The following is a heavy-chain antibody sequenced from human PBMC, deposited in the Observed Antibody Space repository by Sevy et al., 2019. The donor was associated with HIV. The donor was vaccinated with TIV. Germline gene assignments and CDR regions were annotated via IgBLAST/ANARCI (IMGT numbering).Heavy chain of an antibody. CDR1: GFPFSNYA. CDR2: LIGGGSRT. CDR3: AKRRVQSGLSGGGANYGWDV. D-gene: IGHD2-15*01. V-gene: IGHV3-23*01. J-gene: IGHJ6*02. Sequence: GGSLRLSCAASGFPFSNYAMSWIRQAPGKGLEWVSTLIGGGSRTYYADSVTGRFTISRENSKNTRYLQMNSLRADETAIYYCAKRRVQSGLSGGGANYGWDVCGHGTTVTVSS.